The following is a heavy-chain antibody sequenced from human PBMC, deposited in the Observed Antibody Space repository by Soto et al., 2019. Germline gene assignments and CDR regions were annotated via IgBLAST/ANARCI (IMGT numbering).Heavy chain of an antibody. CDR2: ISGSGGST. CDR1: GFTFSSYA. D-gene: IGHD4-17*01. J-gene: IGHJ6*03. CDR3: MRPLRTTRDYYYMDV. Sequence: EVQLLESGGGLVQPGGSLRLSCAASGFTFSSYAMSWVRQAPGKGLEWVSAISGSGGSTYYADSVKGRFTISRDNSKNTLYLQMNSLRAEDTAVYYCMRPLRTTRDYYYMDVWGKGTTVTVSS. V-gene: IGHV3-23*01.